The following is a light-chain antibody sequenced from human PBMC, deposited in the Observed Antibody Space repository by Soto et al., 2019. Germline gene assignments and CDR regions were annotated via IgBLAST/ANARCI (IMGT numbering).Light chain of an antibody. J-gene: IGKJ2*01. CDR3: QQYNSYSYP. V-gene: IGKV1-5*01. Sequence: DIQMTQSPSTLSASVGDRVTITCRASQSISSWLAWYQQKPGKAPKLLIYDASSLESGVPSRFSGSGSGTEFTLTIRSLQPDDFAPYYSQQYNSYSYPFCQGTKLQIK. CDR2: DAS. CDR1: QSISSW.